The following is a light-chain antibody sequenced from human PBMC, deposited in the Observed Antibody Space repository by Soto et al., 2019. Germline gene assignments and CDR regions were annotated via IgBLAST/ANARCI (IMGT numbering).Light chain of an antibody. V-gene: IGLV2-14*01. Sequence: QSALTQPASVSGSPGQSITISCTGTSSDVGGYSYVSWFQQHPGKAPKLIIYEVTNRPSGVSNRFSGSKSGNSVSLTISGLQAEDEADYYCSSYISSSTLVFGGGSKVTVL. CDR1: SSDVGGYSY. J-gene: IGLJ2*01. CDR2: EVT. CDR3: SSYISSSTLV.